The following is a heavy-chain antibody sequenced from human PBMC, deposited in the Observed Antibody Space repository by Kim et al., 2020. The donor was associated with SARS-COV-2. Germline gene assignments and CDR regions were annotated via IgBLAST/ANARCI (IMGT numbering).Heavy chain of an antibody. CDR2: IDGDGIST. D-gene: IGHD2-8*01. J-gene: IGHJ6*02. V-gene: IGHV3-74*01. CDR3: ASGMLNTGFDV. CDR1: GFTLRSYW. Sequence: GGSLRLSCAASGFTLRSYWINWVRQAPGKGLVWVSRIDGDGISTHYADSVKGRFTVSRDNDDNTVYLQMNSLRAEDTAVYYCASGMLNTGFDVWGQGTTVTVSS.